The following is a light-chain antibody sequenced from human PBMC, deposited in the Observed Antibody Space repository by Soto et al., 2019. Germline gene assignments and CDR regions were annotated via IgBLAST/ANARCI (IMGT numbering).Light chain of an antibody. CDR3: QQYHNWWT. CDR2: GAS. V-gene: IGKV3-15*01. Sequence: EIVLTQSPGTLSLSPGERANLSCRASQSVSSSYLAWYQQKPGQAPRLLIYGASTRATGIPARFSGSGSGTEFTLTISSLQSEDFAVYYCQQYHNWWTFGQGTKVDIK. CDR1: QSVSSSY. J-gene: IGKJ1*01.